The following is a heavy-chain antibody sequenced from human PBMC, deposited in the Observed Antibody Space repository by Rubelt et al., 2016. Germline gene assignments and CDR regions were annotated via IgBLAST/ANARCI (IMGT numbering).Heavy chain of an antibody. D-gene: IGHD6-19*01. J-gene: IGHJ6*02. CDR2: IWHDGTDK. Sequence: GKGLEWVAVIWHDGTDKYYADSVKGRFTISRDNSKNTLFLHMNSLRVEDTALYYCAKEIAQWLVPGDYYSALDVWGRGTRSPSP. CDR3: AKEIAQWLVPGDYYSALDV. V-gene: IGHV3-33*06.